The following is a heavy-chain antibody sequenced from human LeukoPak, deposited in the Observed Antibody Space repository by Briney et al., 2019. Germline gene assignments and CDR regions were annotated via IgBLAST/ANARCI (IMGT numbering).Heavy chain of an antibody. CDR2: INHSGST. CDR1: GGSFSGYY. V-gene: IGHV4-34*01. D-gene: IGHD3-22*01. J-gene: IGHJ4*02. Sequence: SETLSLTCAVYGGSFSGYYWSWIRQPPGKGLEWIGEINHSGSTNYNPSLKSRVTISVDTSKNQFSLKLSSVTAADTAVYYCARRGYYYDSSGYYYSGYFDYWGQGTLVTVSS. CDR3: ARRGYYYDSSGYYYSGYFDY.